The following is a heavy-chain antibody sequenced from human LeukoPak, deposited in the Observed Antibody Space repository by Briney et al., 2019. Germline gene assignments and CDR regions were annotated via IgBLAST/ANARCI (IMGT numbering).Heavy chain of an antibody. CDR2: IDYSGST. D-gene: IGHD6-19*01. CDR1: GASLARDMYH. J-gene: IGHJ4*02. CDR3: AREYTLYRSGWFLDY. V-gene: IGHV4-39*07. Sequence: SETLSLTCTVSGASLARDMYHWGWIRQPPGKGLEWIGSIDYSGSTYYNPSLKSRATISIDTSKNQFSLNLSSVTAADTAVYYCAREYTLYRSGWFLDYWGQGTVVTVSS.